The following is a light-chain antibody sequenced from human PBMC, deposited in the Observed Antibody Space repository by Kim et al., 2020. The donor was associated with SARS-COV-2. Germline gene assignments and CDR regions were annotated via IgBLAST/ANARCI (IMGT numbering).Light chain of an antibody. Sequence: QSALTQPASASGSPGQSITISCTGTSSDVGGYNYVSWYQQHPGKAPKLMIYDVSNRPSGVSNRFSGSKSGNTASLTISGLQAEDEADYYCSSYTSSSTNAVFGGGTQLTVL. CDR2: DVS. CDR1: SSDVGGYNY. V-gene: IGLV2-14*03. CDR3: SSYTSSSTNAV. J-gene: IGLJ2*01.